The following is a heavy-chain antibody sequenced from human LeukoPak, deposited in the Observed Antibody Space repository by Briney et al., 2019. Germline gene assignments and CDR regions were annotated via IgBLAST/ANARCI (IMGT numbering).Heavy chain of an antibody. CDR2: ISAYNGDT. V-gene: IGHV1-2*02. D-gene: IGHD4-23*01. Sequence: ASVKVSCKASGYTFTNYYLHWVRQAPGQGLEWMGWISAYNGDTNYAQKFQGRVTMTRDTSISTAYMELSRLRSDDTAVYYCARGDGGHFDYWGQGTLVTVSS. CDR1: GYTFTNYY. CDR3: ARGDGGHFDY. J-gene: IGHJ4*02.